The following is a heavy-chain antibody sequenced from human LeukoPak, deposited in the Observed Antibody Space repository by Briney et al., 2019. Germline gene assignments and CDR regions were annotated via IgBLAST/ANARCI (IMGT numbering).Heavy chain of an antibody. D-gene: IGHD5-24*01. Sequence: SGGSLRLSCAASGFTFSNYWMNWVRQAPEKGLEWVANIKEDGSEKYYVDSVKGRFTISRDNAENSPYLQMNSLRAEDTAVYYCVREGKWEMTTTTGSFDYWGQGTLVTVSS. CDR1: GFTFSNYW. V-gene: IGHV3-7*01. CDR3: VREGKWEMTTTTGSFDY. J-gene: IGHJ4*02. CDR2: IKEDGSEK.